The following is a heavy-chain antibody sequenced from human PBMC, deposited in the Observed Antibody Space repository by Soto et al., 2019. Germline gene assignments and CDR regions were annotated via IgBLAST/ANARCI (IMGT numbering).Heavy chain of an antibody. CDR2: IYWDDDK. J-gene: IGHJ4*02. Sequence: QITLNESGPPLVKPTQTLTLTCTFSGFSLTTSGVGVGWIRQSPGKAPEGLALIYWDDDKRYSPSLKSRLTITKDTSKNQVVLTMANLDPADTATYYCAHRVLRTVFGLVTTTAIYFDFWGQGTPVAVSS. D-gene: IGHD3-3*01. CDR3: AHRVLRTVFGLVTTTAIYFDF. V-gene: IGHV2-5*02. CDR1: GFSLTTSGVG.